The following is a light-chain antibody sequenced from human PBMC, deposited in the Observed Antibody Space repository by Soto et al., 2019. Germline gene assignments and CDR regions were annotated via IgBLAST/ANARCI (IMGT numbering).Light chain of an antibody. CDR1: SSDVGSYNR. V-gene: IGLV2-18*02. J-gene: IGLJ1*01. CDR3: SSYTSSSTYV. Sequence: QSVLTQPPSVSGSPGQSATISCTGTSSDVGSYNRVSWYQQPPGTAPKLLIYEVSNRPSGVPDRFSGSKSGNTASLTFSGLQAEDEADYYCSSYTSSSTYVFGSGTKVTVL. CDR2: EVS.